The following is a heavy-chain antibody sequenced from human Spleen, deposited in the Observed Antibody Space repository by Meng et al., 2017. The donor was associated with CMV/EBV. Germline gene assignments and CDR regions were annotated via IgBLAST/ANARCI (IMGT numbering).Heavy chain of an antibody. V-gene: IGHV1-69*05. D-gene: IGHD2-2*01. CDR2: FIPIFGTT. Sequence: INWVRQAPGQGLEWMGKFIPIFGTTNYAPKFQGRATLSTDESTSTMYMELSRLRSDDTAVYYCARDDGGKDCSSTSCYPPGRNWFDPWGQGTLVTVSS. CDR3: ARDDGGKDCSSTSCYPPGRNWFDP. J-gene: IGHJ5*02.